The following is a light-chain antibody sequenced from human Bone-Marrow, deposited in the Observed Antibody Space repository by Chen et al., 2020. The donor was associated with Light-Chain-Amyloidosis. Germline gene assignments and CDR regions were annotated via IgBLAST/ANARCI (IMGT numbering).Light chain of an antibody. V-gene: IGLV6-57*01. CDR2: EDD. CDR1: SGSIATNY. CDR3: QSYQGSSQGV. Sequence: NFMLTQPHSVPASLGKTVIISSTRSSGSIATNYVQWYQQRPGSSTTTVIYEDDQSPSGVPDRFSGSSDRSSNSASLTISGLKTEDEADYYCQSYQGSSQGVFGGGTKLTVL. J-gene: IGLJ3*02.